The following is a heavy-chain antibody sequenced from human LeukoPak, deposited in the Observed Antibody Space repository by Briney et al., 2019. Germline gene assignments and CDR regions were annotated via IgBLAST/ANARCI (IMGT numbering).Heavy chain of an antibody. J-gene: IGHJ4*02. CDR2: IGASGGGT. Sequence: PGGSLRLSCAASGFTFSTYAMSWVRQAPGKGLEWVSAIGASGGGTYYADSVKGRFTISRDNFKNTLYLQLNSLRAEDTAVYYCARVSVGRYYFDNWGQGTPVTVS. D-gene: IGHD3-3*02. CDR1: GFTFSTYA. CDR3: ARVSVGRYYFDN. V-gene: IGHV3-23*01.